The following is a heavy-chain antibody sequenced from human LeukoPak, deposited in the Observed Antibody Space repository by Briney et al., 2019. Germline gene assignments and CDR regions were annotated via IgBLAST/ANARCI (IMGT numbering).Heavy chain of an antibody. CDR2: FIPILGIA. D-gene: IGHD3-3*01. Sequence: SVKVSCKASGYTFTSYYMHWVRQAPGQGLEWMGRFIPILGIANYAQKFQGRVTITADKSTSTAYMELSSLRSEDTAVYYCARVDGRYDFWSGPPHPLNWFDPWGQGTLVTVSS. J-gene: IGHJ5*02. V-gene: IGHV1-69*04. CDR3: ARVDGRYDFWSGPPHPLNWFDP. CDR1: GYTFTSYY.